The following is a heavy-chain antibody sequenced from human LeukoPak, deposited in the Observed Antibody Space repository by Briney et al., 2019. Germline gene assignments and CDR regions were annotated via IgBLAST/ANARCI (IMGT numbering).Heavy chain of an antibody. CDR3: ARDPITMIVVAEARLDY. Sequence: GGSLRLSFAASGFTFSSYAMHWVRQAPGKGLEWVAVISYDGSNKYYADSVKGRFTISRDNSKNTLYLQMNSLRAEDTAVYYCARDPITMIVVAEARLDYWGQGTLVTVSS. D-gene: IGHD3-22*01. CDR2: ISYDGSNK. V-gene: IGHV3-30-3*01. CDR1: GFTFSSYA. J-gene: IGHJ4*02.